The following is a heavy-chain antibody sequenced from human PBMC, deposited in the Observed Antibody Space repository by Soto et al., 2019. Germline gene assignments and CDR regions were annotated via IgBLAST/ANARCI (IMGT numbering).Heavy chain of an antibody. J-gene: IGHJ4*02. CDR1: GGSFSGYY. V-gene: IGHV4-34*01. D-gene: IGHD6-13*01. CDR2: INHSGST. CDR3: ARAKAADDPTQQRLNYFDY. Sequence: SETLSLTCAVYGGSFSGYYWSWIRQPPGKGLEWIGEINHSGSTNYNPSLKSRVTISVDTSKNQFSLKLSSVTAADTAVYYCARAKAADDPTQQRLNYFDYWGQGTLVTVSS.